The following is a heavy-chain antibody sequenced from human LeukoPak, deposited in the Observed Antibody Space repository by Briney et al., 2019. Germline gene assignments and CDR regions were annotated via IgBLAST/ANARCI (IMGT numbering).Heavy chain of an antibody. CDR3: ERDVDGSESGRLDF. V-gene: IGHV3-30*04. D-gene: IGHD3-10*01. J-gene: IGHJ4*02. CDR1: RFTFSSFA. CDR2: ISYDEGVK. Sequence: PGGSLRLSCAASRFTFSSFAMHWVRQAPGKGLEWVALISYDEGVKYSADSVTGRFTISRGNPNYTLFLQMNSLRPEDTAVYYCERDVDGSESGRLDFWGQGTLVTVSS.